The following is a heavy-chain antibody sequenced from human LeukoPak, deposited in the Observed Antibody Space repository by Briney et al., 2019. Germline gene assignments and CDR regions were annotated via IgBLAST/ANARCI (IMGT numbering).Heavy chain of an antibody. D-gene: IGHD6-6*01. CDR3: ARGAARPSYFDY. CDR1: GYTFTSYA. J-gene: IGHJ4*02. V-gene: IGHV1-3*01. CDR2: NNAGSGNT. Sequence: ASVKVSCKASGYTFTSYAMHWVRQAPGQRLEWMGWNNAGSGNTKYSQKFQGRVTITRDTSASTAYMELSSLRSEDTAVYYCARGAARPSYFDYWGQGTLVTVSS.